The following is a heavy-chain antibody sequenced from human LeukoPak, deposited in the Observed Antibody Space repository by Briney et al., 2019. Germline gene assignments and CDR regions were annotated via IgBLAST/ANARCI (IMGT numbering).Heavy chain of an antibody. V-gene: IGHV3-30*04. Sequence: GGSLRLSCAASGFTFSSYVMHWVRQAPGKGLEWVAVISYDGSNKYYADSVKGRFTISRDSSKNTLYLQMNSLRAEDTAVYYCAREAGDYYYYYMDVWGKGTTVTVSS. CDR2: ISYDGSNK. D-gene: IGHD3-10*01. CDR3: AREAGDYYYYYMDV. CDR1: GFTFSSYV. J-gene: IGHJ6*03.